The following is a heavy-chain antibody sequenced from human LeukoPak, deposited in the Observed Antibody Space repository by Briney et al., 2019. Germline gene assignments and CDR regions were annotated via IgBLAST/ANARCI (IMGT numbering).Heavy chain of an antibody. V-gene: IGHV3-30*02. CDR3: ARDLRGNIVVIVAVDLSLDY. CDR2: VRYDGSKK. J-gene: IGHJ4*02. D-gene: IGHD2-21*01. CDR1: GFTFSTYG. Sequence: PGGSLRLSCAASGFTFSTYGMHWVRQAPGKGLEWVAFVRYDGSKKYYTNSVKGRFTISRDNSKNTLYLQMNSLRAEDTAVYYCARDLRGNIVVIVAVDLSLDYWGQGTLVTVAS.